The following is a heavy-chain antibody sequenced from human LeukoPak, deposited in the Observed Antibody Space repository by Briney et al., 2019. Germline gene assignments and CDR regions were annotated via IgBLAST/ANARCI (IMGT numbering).Heavy chain of an antibody. Sequence: SETLSLTCAVYGGSFSGYYWSWIRQPPGKGLEWIGEINHSGSTKYNPSLKSLVPISVDTYKNQFSLKQSSVTAAHTAVYYCVMTGMGKLRRLDYWGHGTLVTVSS. CDR2: INHSGST. CDR3: VMTGMGKLRRLDY. D-gene: IGHD4-17*01. CDR1: GGSFSGYY. J-gene: IGHJ4*01. V-gene: IGHV4-34*01.